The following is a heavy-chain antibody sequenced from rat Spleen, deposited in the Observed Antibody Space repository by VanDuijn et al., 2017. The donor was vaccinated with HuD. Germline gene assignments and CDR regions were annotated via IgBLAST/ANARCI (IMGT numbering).Heavy chain of an antibody. V-gene: IGHV5-31*01. D-gene: IGHD1-12*02. CDR3: ARMNYYDGTYY. CDR1: GFTFNYYW. CDR2: ITHTDGST. J-gene: IGHJ3*01. Sequence: EVQLVESGGGLVQPGRSLKLSCVASGFTFNYYWMTWIRQAPGKGLEWVATITHTDGSTYYADSVKGRFTISRDNAKSTLYLQMNSLRSEDTATYYCARMNYYDGTYYWGQGTLVTVSS.